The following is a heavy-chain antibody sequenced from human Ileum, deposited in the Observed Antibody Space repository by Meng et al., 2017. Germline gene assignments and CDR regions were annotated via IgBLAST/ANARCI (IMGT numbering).Heavy chain of an antibody. Sequence: QVLLQKSGLSLVTPSESMLLTGTVSGGSISSYYWRWSRQPTGKGLECVGRIYTSGSTNYTPSLKSRVTMSVDTSKNQFSLKLSSVTAADTAVYYCARDGSSSWYYFDYWGQGTLVTVSS. CDR3: ARDGSSSWYYFDY. V-gene: IGHV4-4*07. CDR1: GGSISSYY. CDR2: IYTSGST. J-gene: IGHJ4*02. D-gene: IGHD6-13*01.